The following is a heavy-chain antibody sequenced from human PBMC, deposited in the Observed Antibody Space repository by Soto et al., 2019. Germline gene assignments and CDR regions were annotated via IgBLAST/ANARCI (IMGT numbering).Heavy chain of an antibody. V-gene: IGHV1-46*01. Sequence: ASVKVSCKASGYLFTAYSMHWVRLAPGQGLEWMGVVNPSGGSTKYAQNFQGRGTMTRDTSTTTIYMELSSLRSDDTAIYYCAREENCSGGTCYSEYFHRWGQGTLVTSPQ. J-gene: IGHJ1*01. CDR3: AREENCSGGTCYSEYFHR. CDR2: VNPSGGST. CDR1: GYLFTAYS. D-gene: IGHD2-15*01.